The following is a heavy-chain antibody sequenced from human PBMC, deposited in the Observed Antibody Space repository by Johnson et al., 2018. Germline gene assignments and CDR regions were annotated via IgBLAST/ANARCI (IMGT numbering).Heavy chain of an antibody. CDR3: AVWDHWLHAFDI. V-gene: IGHV3-30*03. J-gene: IGHJ3*02. CDR2: ISYDGSNE. D-gene: IGHD6-19*01. Sequence: QVQLVQSGGGVVQXGRSLRLXCAASGFTFSNHDMHWVRQAPGKGLEWVTVISYDGSNEYYGEPVKGRFTISSDNSKNTLHLQMNSLRTKDTAVYYCAVWDHWLHAFDIWGQGTMVTVSS. CDR1: GFTFSNHD.